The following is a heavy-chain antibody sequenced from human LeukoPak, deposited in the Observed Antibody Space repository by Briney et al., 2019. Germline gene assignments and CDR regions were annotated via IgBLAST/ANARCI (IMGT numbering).Heavy chain of an antibody. CDR2: ISSSGSTI. J-gene: IGHJ6*04. Sequence: GGSLRLSCAASGFTFSSYEMNWVRQAPGKGLEWVSYISSSGSTIYYADSVKGRFTISRDNSKNSLYLQMNSLRAEDTAVYYCAELGITMIGGVWGKGTTVTISS. D-gene: IGHD3-10*02. CDR3: AELGITMIGGV. V-gene: IGHV3-48*03. CDR1: GFTFSSYE.